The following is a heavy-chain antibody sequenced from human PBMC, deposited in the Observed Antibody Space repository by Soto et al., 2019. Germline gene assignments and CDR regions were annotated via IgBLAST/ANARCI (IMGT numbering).Heavy chain of an antibody. Sequence: EVQLVESGGGLVQPGGSLRLSCAASGFSFNSYWMHWVRQVPGKGLVWVSRINSDGTKTSYADSVKGPFTIASDNAKNTLYLEMNSLRPEDTAMYYFARVGVRAYYFDDWGQGALVTVAS. V-gene: IGHV3-74*01. J-gene: IGHJ4*02. D-gene: IGHD1-26*01. CDR3: ARVGVRAYYFDD. CDR2: INSDGTKT. CDR1: GFSFNSYW.